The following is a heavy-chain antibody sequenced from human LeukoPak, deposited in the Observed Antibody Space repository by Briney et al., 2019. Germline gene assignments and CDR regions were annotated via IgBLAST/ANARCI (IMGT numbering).Heavy chain of an antibody. Sequence: SETLSLTCAVYGGSFSGYYWSWIRQPPGKGLESIGEINHSGSTNYNPSLKSRVTISVDTSKNQFSMKLSSVTAADTAVYYCARGRVGYCSSTSCYDYPGYWGQGTLVTVAS. CDR1: GGSFSGYY. V-gene: IGHV4-34*01. CDR3: ARGRVGYCSSTSCYDYPGY. D-gene: IGHD2-2*01. CDR2: INHSGST. J-gene: IGHJ4*02.